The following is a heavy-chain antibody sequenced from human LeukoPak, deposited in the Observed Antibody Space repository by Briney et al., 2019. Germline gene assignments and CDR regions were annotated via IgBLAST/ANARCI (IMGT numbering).Heavy chain of an antibody. CDR2: INSDGRST. J-gene: IGHJ4*02. CDR1: GFTFSSYW. D-gene: IGHD1-26*01. V-gene: IGHV3-74*01. Sequence: GGSLRLSCAASGFTFSSYWMHWVRQAPGKGLMWVSRINSDGRSTSYADSVKGRFTISRDNAKNTLFLQMNSLRADDTAVYYCASALGGQGGHWGQGTLVTVSS. CDR3: ASALGGQGGH.